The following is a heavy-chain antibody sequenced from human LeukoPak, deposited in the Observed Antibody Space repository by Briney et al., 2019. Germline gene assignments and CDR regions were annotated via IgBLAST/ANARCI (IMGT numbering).Heavy chain of an antibody. CDR3: AREGRNSGWYYFDY. J-gene: IGHJ4*02. CDR2: MNPNSGNT. D-gene: IGHD6-19*01. V-gene: IGHV1-8*02. CDR1: GYTFTSYD. Sequence: ASVKVSCKASGYTFTSYDINWVREATGQGLEWMGWMNPNSGNTGYAQKFQGRVTMTRNTSISTAYMELSSLRSDDTAVYYCAREGRNSGWYYFDYWGQGTLVPVSS.